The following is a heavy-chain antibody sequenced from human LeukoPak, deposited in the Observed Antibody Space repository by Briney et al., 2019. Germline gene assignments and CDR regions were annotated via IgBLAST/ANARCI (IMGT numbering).Heavy chain of an antibody. D-gene: IGHD1-7*01. CDR3: VRENWYYDY. CDR1: GYTFTDSH. V-gene: IGHV1-2*02. Sequence: ASMKVSCKASGYTFTDSHMHWVRQAPGQGLEWMGRIIPDNGGTSFAQEFQGRVTMTRDTSITTAYMELSRLTSDDTAVYYCVRENWYYDYWGQGTPVTVSS. J-gene: IGHJ4*02. CDR2: IIPDNGGT.